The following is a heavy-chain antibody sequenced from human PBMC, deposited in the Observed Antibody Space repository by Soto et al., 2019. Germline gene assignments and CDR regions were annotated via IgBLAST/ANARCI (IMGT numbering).Heavy chain of an antibody. CDR2: INPNSGGT. J-gene: IGHJ6*02. Sequence: GASVKVSCKASGYTFTGYYMHWVRQAPGQGLEWMGWINPNSGGTNYAQKFQGRVTMTRDTSISTAYMELSRLRSDDTAVYYCARNPGGEYDILTYYYYGMDVWGQGTTVTVS. CDR1: GYTFTGYY. CDR3: ARNPGGEYDILTYYYYGMDV. V-gene: IGHV1-2*02. D-gene: IGHD3-9*01.